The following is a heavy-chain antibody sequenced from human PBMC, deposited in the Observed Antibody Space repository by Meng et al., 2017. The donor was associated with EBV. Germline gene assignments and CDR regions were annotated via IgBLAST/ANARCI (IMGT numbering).Heavy chain of an antibody. CDR3: AKHRLGPLDY. D-gene: IGHD5-12*01. CDR1: GFTVSSNY. J-gene: IGHJ4*02. CDR2: IYSGGST. Sequence: EVRVGGSGGGLSQPGGSLRLSCAASGFTVSSNYMSWVRQAPGKGLEWVSVIYSGGSTYYADSVKGRFTISRDNSKNTLYLQMNSLRAEDTAVYYCAKHRLGPLDYWGQGTLVTVSS. V-gene: IGHV3-53*01.